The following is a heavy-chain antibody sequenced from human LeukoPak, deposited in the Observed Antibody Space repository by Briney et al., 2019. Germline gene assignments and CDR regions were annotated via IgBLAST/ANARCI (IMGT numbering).Heavy chain of an antibody. CDR1: GYSFTSYW. J-gene: IGHJ3*02. Sequence: GESLKISCKGSGYSFTSYWIGWVRQMPGKGLEWMGIIYPGDSDTRYSPSFQGQVTISADKSISTAYLQWSSLKASDTAMYYCAIIAVAGTDDDAFDIWGQGTMVTVSS. D-gene: IGHD6-19*01. CDR2: IYPGDSDT. V-gene: IGHV5-51*01. CDR3: AIIAVAGTDDDAFDI.